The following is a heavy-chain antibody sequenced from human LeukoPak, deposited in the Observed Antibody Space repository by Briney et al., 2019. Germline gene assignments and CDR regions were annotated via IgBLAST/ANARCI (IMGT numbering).Heavy chain of an antibody. J-gene: IGHJ4*02. CDR1: GGSISSGGYY. CDR2: IYHSGST. D-gene: IGHD3-3*01. V-gene: IGHV4-30-2*01. Sequence: PSQTLSLTCTVSGGSISSGGYYWSWIRRPPGKGLEWIGYIYHSGSTYYNPSLKSRVTISVDRSKNQFSLKLSSVTAADTAVYYCARDRITIFGVVPDYWGQGTLVTVSS. CDR3: ARDRITIFGVVPDY.